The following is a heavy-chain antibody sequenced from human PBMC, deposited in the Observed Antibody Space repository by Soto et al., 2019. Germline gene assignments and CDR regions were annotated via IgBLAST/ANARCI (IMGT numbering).Heavy chain of an antibody. CDR3: ARGLYPGGNYYGMDV. CDR1: GYTFTSYY. Sequence: ASVKVSCKASGYTFTSYYMHWVRQAPGQGLEWMGIINPSGGSTSYAQKFQGRVTMTRDTSISTAYMELSRLRSDDTAVYYCARGLYPGGNYYGMDVWGQGTTVTVSS. J-gene: IGHJ6*02. CDR2: INPSGGST. V-gene: IGHV1-46*01. D-gene: IGHD2-8*01.